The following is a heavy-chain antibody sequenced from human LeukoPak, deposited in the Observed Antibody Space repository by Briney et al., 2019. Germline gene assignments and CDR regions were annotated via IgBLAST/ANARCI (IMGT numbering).Heavy chain of an antibody. CDR2: IYYSGST. CDR3: ARVAGEVRGVHGDLFDY. J-gene: IGHJ4*02. CDR1: GGSISSYY. D-gene: IGHD3-10*01. Sequence: SETLSLTCTVSGGSISSYYWSWIRQPPGKGLEWIGYIYYSGSTNYNPSLKSRVTISVDTSKNQFSLKLSFVTAADTAVYYCARVAGEVRGVHGDLFDYWGQGTLVTVSS. V-gene: IGHV4-59*01.